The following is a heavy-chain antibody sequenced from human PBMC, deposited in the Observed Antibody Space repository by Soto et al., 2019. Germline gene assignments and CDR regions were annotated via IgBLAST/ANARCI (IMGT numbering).Heavy chain of an antibody. D-gene: IGHD2-2*01. CDR3: ARAQTMLHYGMDV. Sequence: QVQLVQSGAEVKKPGASVKVSCKASGYTFTSYYMHWVRQAPGQGLEWMGIINPSGGSTSYAQKFQGRVTITRDTSTSTVYMELSSLRSEDTAVYYCARAQTMLHYGMDVWGQGTTVTVSS. CDR1: GYTFTSYY. CDR2: INPSGGST. J-gene: IGHJ6*02. V-gene: IGHV1-46*01.